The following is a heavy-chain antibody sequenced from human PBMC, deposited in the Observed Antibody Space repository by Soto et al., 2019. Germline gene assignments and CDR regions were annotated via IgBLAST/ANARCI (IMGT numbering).Heavy chain of an antibody. CDR2: IYYSGST. CDR1: GGSISSGGYY. V-gene: IGHV4-31*03. D-gene: IGHD3-22*01. J-gene: IGHJ4*02. CDR3: ARGEKTYYYDSSGYFNY. Sequence: QVQLQESGPGLVKPSQTLSLTCTVSGGSISSGGYYWSWIRQHPGKGLEWIGYIYYSGSTYYNPSLKSRVTISVDTSKNQFSLKLSSVTAADTAVYYCARGEKTYYYDSSGYFNYWGQGTLVTVSS.